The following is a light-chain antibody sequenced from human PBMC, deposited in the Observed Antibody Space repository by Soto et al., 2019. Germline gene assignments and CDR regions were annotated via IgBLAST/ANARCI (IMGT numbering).Light chain of an antibody. CDR2: YVD. CDR1: SRDVGAYDY. V-gene: IGLV2-14*03. CDR3: YSYADGSIYV. J-gene: IGLJ1*01. Sequence: QSVLTQPASVSGSPGQSITISCTGTSRDVGAYDYVSWYLQYPDKAPQLLIYYVDHRPSGVSSRFSGSKSGNTASLTISGLQAEDEGDYYCYSYADGSIYVFGTGTKVTVL.